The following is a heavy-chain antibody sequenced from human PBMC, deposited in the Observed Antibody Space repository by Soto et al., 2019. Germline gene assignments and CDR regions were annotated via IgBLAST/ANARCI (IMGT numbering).Heavy chain of an antibody. D-gene: IGHD2-15*01. J-gene: IGHJ6*03. CDR1: GYTFTSYG. V-gene: IGHV1-18*01. CDR2: ISAYNGNT. Sequence: APVKVYCKASGYTFTSYGISWVRQAPGQGLEWMGWISAYNGNTNYAQKLQGRVTMTTDTSTSTAYMELRSLRSDDTAVYYCARGGGDVCSGGSCHYYYYMDVWGKGTTVTVSS. CDR3: ARGGGDVCSGGSCHYYYYMDV.